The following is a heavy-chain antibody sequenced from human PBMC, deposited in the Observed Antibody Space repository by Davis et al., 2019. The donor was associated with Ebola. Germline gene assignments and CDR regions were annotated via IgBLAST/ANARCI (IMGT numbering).Heavy chain of an antibody. Sequence: PGGSLRLSCAASGFTFSSYSMNWVRQAPGKGLEWVSSISSSSSYIYYADSVKGRFTISRDNAKNSLYLQMNSLRAEDTAVYYCARDPGVITPPADIIDYWGQGTLVTVSS. J-gene: IGHJ4*02. V-gene: IGHV3-21*01. CDR1: GFTFSSYS. CDR2: ISSSSSYI. D-gene: IGHD3-22*01. CDR3: ARDPGVITPPADIIDY.